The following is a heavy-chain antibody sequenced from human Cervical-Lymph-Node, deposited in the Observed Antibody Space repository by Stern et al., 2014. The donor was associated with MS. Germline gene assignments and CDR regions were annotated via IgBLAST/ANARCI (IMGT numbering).Heavy chain of an antibody. V-gene: IGHV4-59*11. CDR3: ARGSTRADDY. CDR2: THDSGST. J-gene: IGHJ4*02. D-gene: IGHD2/OR15-2a*01. CDR1: GASISRHY. Sequence: QVQLVESGPGLVKPSETLSLTCTVSGASISRHYWSWIRQPPGKRPEWIGYTHDSGSTNYNPSLKSRVTISVDTSNSQVSLKLISVTAADTAVYFCARGSTRADDYWGQGTLVTVSS.